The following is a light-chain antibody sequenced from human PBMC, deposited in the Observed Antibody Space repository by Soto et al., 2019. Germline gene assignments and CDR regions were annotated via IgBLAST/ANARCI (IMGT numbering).Light chain of an antibody. CDR2: SAS. J-gene: IGKJ2*01. CDR3: QQYNSYST. Sequence: DIQMTQSPSSLSASVGDRVTITCRASQSISSYLNWYQQKPGKAPKFLIYSASSLQSGVPSRFSGSGSGTDFTLTISSLQPEDFATYYCQQYNSYSTFGQGTKVDIK. CDR1: QSISSY. V-gene: IGKV1-39*01.